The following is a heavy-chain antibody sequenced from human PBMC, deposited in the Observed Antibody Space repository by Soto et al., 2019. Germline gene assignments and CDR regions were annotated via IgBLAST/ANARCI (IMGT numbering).Heavy chain of an antibody. CDR3: VKYTVTEDLGES. Sequence: EVQLFESGGDVVRPGGSLRLSWAASGFTLSSYAMGWVRQAPGKGLEWVAGVSRAGTYTFYADSVRGRFSISRDNSRDTVDLYMNALRGDDTAVYFCVKYTVTEDLGESSGQGTLVSVSS. CDR2: VSRAGTYT. CDR1: GFTLSSYA. D-gene: IGHD3-16*01. J-gene: IGHJ5*02. V-gene: IGHV3-23*01.